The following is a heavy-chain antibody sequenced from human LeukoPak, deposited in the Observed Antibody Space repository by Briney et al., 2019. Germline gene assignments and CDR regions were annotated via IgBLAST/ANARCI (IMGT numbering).Heavy chain of an antibody. J-gene: IGHJ6*02. CDR2: ISWNSGSI. V-gene: IGHV3-9*01. CDR1: GFTFDDYA. CDR3: ARDYGSGSYPLRGLYYYYGMDV. Sequence: GRSLRLSCAASGFTFDDYAMHWVRQAPGKGLEWVSGISWNSGSIGYADSVKGRFTISRDNAKNSLYLQMNSLRAEDTAVYYCARDYGSGSYPLRGLYYYYGMDVWGQGTTVTVSS. D-gene: IGHD3-10*01.